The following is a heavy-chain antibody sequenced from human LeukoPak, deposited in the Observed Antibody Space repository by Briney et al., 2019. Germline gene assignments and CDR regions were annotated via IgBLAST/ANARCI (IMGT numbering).Heavy chain of an antibody. CDR2: ISSSGSTI. J-gene: IGHJ4*02. D-gene: IGHD1-26*01. CDR1: GFTFSDYY. V-gene: IGHV3-11*04. Sequence: GGSLRLSCAASGFTFSDYYMSWIRQAPGKGLEWVSYISSSGSTIYYADSVKGRFTISRDNAKNSLYLQMNSLRAEDTAVYYCARDIDLGIAYFDYWGQGTLVTVSS. CDR3: ARDIDLGIAYFDY.